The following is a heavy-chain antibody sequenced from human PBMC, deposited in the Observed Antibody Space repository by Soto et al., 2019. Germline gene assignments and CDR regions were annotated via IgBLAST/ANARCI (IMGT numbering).Heavy chain of an antibody. CDR3: ARESRYCSGGSCYFLPGIDY. CDR1: GGTFSSYA. D-gene: IGHD2-15*01. CDR2: IIPIFGTA. V-gene: IGHV1-69*12. J-gene: IGHJ4*02. Sequence: QVQLVQSGAEVKKPGSSVKVSCKASGGTFSSYAISWVRQAPGQGLEWMGGIIPIFGTANYAQKFQGRVMITADESPSTAYMALSSRRSEDTAVYSCARESRYCSGGSCYFLPGIDYWGPGTLVTVSS.